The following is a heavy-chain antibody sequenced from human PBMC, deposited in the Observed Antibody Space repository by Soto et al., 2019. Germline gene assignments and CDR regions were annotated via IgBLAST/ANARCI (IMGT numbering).Heavy chain of an antibody. CDR2: IKEDGSEK. Sequence: PGGSLRLSCASSGFTFSSYWMSWVRQAPGKGLELVANIKEDGSEKYYLDSVKGRFTISRDNAKNSLYLQLSSLSAEDSAVYYCAKDAPSASYEYWGQGTLVTVSS. J-gene: IGHJ4*02. CDR1: GFTFSSYW. D-gene: IGHD3-3*01. V-gene: IGHV3-7*03. CDR3: AKDAPSASYEY.